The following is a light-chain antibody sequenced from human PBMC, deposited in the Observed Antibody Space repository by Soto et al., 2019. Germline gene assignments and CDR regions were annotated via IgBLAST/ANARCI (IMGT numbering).Light chain of an antibody. Sequence: DIQMTQSPSSLSASVGDRVTITCRASQSISTYLSWYQHRPGKAPKLLIYSASTLQSGVPPRFSGSGSGTYFTLTISSLQPDDFATYYCQQSFNTLTFGGGTKVEIK. CDR1: QSISTY. V-gene: IGKV1-39*01. CDR3: QQSFNTLT. J-gene: IGKJ4*01. CDR2: SAS.